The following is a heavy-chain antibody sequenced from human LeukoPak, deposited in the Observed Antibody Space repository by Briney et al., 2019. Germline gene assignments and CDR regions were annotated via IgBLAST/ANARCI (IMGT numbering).Heavy chain of an antibody. Sequence: ASVKVSCKASGYTFTGYYMHWVRQAPGQGLEWMGWINPNSGGTNYAQKFQGRVTMTRDTSISTAYMELSRLRSDDTAVDDCARGMATTAESYYYYYYMDVWGKGNTVTVSS. J-gene: IGHJ6*03. D-gene: IGHD5-24*01. CDR2: INPNSGGT. CDR1: GYTFTGYY. CDR3: ARGMATTAESYYYYYYMDV. V-gene: IGHV1-2*02.